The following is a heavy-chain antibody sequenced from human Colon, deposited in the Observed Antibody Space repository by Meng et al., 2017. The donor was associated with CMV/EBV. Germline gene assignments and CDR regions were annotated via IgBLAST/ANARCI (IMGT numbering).Heavy chain of an antibody. Sequence: AASESTFSSYAMHWVRQPPGKGLEWVALISYDGSDEYYADSVKGRFFISRDNSKNTLYLQMNTLTVEDTAVYYCASRDFTESGAFHYWGQGTLVTVSS. J-gene: IGHJ4*02. CDR3: ASRDFTESGAFHY. CDR1: ESTFSSYA. CDR2: ISYDGSDE. D-gene: IGHD2/OR15-2a*01. V-gene: IGHV3-30-3*01.